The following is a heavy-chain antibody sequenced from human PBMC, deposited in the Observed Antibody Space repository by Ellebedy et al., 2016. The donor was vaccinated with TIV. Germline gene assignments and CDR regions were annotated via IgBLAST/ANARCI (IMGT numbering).Heavy chain of an antibody. CDR3: ARVPLDTATFFYYYYGMDV. D-gene: IGHD5-18*01. V-gene: IGHV1-2*04. CDR1: GYTFTGYY. Sequence: AASVKVSCKASGYTFTGYYMHWVRQAPGQGLEWMGWINPNSGGTNYAQKFQGWVTMTRDTSISTAYMELSRLRSDDTAVYYCARVPLDTATFFYYYYGMDVWGQGTTVTVSS. CDR2: INPNSGGT. J-gene: IGHJ6*02.